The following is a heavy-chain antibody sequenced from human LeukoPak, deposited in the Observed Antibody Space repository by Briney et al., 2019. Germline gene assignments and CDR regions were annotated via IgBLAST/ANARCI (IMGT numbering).Heavy chain of an antibody. Sequence: PGGSLRLSCAASGFTFSSYWMCSVRQAPGKGLEWVANMNQDGSEKYYVDSVRGRFTISRDNAKNSLYLQMSSLRVEDTAVYYCARGGSIGGQGTLVTVSS. CDR1: GFTFSSYW. J-gene: IGHJ4*02. V-gene: IGHV3-7*01. D-gene: IGHD1-26*01. CDR3: ARGGSI. CDR2: MNQDGSEK.